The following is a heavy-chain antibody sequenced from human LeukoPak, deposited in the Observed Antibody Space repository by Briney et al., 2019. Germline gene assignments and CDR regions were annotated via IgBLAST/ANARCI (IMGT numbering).Heavy chain of an antibody. CDR2: VYYTGGT. CDR1: GGSITSYTHY. V-gene: IGHV4-39*02. CDR3: VSNSSSSPWFDP. D-gene: IGHD6-6*01. Sequence: SETLSLTCTVSGGSITSYTHYWGWIRQPPGKGLEWIATVYYTGGTYYNSSLKSRVTISIDTSRNHFSLKLTSVIAADTAMYYCVSNSSSSPWFDPWGQGTLVTVSS. J-gene: IGHJ5*02.